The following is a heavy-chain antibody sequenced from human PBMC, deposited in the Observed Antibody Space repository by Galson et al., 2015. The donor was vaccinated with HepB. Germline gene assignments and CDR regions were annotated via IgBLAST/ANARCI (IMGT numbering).Heavy chain of an antibody. J-gene: IGHJ4*01. V-gene: IGHV1-46*04. Sequence: QSGAEVTKPGESLRISCKASGYTFTTYYIHWVRQAPGQGLEWMGRIHPSDGATIYTLNLQGRVSLTRDTSTSTVYMELSNLRSKDTAVYYCAGAGHTWGFDFWGQGTVVTVSS. CDR3: AGAGHTWGFDF. CDR2: IHPSDGAT. CDR1: GYTFTTYY. D-gene: IGHD1-26*01.